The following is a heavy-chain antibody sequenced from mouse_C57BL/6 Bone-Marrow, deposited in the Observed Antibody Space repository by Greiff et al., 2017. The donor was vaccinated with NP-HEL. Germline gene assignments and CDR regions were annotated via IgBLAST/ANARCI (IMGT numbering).Heavy chain of an antibody. D-gene: IGHD3-3*01. CDR2: IYPGDGDT. J-gene: IGHJ3*01. V-gene: IGHV1-82*01. CDR1: GYAFSSSW. Sequence: QVTLKVSGPELVKPGASVKISCKASGYAFSSSWMNWVKQRPGKGLEWIGRIYPGDGDTNYNGKFKGKATLTADKSSSTAYMQLSSLTSEDSAVYFCARGDSGFAYWGQGTLVTVSA. CDR3: ARGDSGFAY.